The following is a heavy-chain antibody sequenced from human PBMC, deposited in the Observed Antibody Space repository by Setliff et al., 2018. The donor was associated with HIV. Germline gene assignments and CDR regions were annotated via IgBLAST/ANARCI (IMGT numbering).Heavy chain of an antibody. V-gene: IGHV4-61*09. Sequence: SETLSLTCTVSGDSMTSGSFYWSWVRQPAGKGLEWIGQVHSTLSTNYNPSLKSRPSISADTSKNQFSLNLRFVTAADTALYYCARRTFGSGRFDPWGQGTPVTVSS. CDR2: VHSTLST. J-gene: IGHJ5*02. CDR1: GDSMTSGSFY. CDR3: ARRTFGSGRFDP. D-gene: IGHD6-19*01.